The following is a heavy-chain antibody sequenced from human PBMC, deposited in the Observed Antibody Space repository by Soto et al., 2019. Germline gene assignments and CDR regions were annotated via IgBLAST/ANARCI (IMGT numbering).Heavy chain of an antibody. V-gene: IGHV3-7*05. D-gene: IGHD6-19*01. Sequence: EVQLVESGGGLVQPGGSLRLSCAASGFNFNMYWMTWVRQAPGRGLEWVANIKEDGSENDYVASVKGRFTVSRDNAKNSLFLQMNGLRAEDTAVYYWAVGGSIWGQGTMVTVSS. CDR1: GFNFNMYW. CDR2: IKEDGSEN. J-gene: IGHJ3*02. CDR3: AVGGSI.